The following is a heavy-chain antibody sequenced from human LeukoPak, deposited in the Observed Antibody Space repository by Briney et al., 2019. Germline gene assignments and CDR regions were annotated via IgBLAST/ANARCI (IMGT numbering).Heavy chain of an antibody. CDR2: IWYDGSNK. J-gene: IGHJ5*02. CDR3: ARGGGYSSSWYLGVGGVQSWFDP. CDR1: GFTFSSYG. D-gene: IGHD6-13*01. V-gene: IGHV3-33*01. Sequence: GGSLRLSCAASGFTFSSYGMHWVRQAPGKGLEWVAVIWYDGSNKYYADSVKGRFTISRDNSKNTLYLQMNSLRAEDTAVYYCARGGGYSSSWYLGVGGVQSWFDPWGQGTLVTVSP.